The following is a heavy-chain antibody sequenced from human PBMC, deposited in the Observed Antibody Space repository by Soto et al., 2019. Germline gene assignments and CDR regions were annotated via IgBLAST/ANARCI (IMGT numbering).Heavy chain of an antibody. CDR2: INPSGGST. V-gene: IGHV1-46*01. Sequence: ASVKVSCKASGYTFTSYYMHWVRQAPGQGLEWMGIINPSGGSTSYAQKFQGRVTMTRDTSTSTVYMELSSLRSEDTAVYYCARDPYCGGDCFRIFDYWGQGTLVTVSS. J-gene: IGHJ4*02. D-gene: IGHD2-21*02. CDR3: ARDPYCGGDCFRIFDY. CDR1: GYTFTSYY.